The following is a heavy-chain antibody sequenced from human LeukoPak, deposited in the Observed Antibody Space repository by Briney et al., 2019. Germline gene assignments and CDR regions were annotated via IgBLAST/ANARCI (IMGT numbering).Heavy chain of an antibody. J-gene: IGHJ4*02. V-gene: IGHV4-61*02. D-gene: IGHD1-14*01. CDR2: IYTSGST. CDR3: AREEFRGTYNG. CDR1: GYSISSGYY. Sequence: PSETLSLTCTVSGYSISSGYYWSWIRQPAGKGLEWIGRIYTSGSTNYNPSLKSRVTISVDTSKNQFSLKLSSVTAADTAVYYCAREEFRGTYNGWGQGTLVTVSS.